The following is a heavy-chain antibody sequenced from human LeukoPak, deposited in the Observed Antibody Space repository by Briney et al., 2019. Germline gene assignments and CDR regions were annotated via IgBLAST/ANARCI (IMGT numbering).Heavy chain of an antibody. V-gene: IGHV3-23*01. CDR3: AKSKIPMGGYYYYGMDV. Sequence: GGSLRLSCAASGFTFSSYAMSWVRQAPGKGLEWVSAISGSGGSTYYADSVKGRFTISRDNSKNTLYLQMNSLRAEDTAVYYCAKSKIPMGGYYYYGMDVWGQGTTVTVSS. CDR2: ISGSGGST. D-gene: IGHD1-26*01. J-gene: IGHJ6*02. CDR1: GFTFSSYA.